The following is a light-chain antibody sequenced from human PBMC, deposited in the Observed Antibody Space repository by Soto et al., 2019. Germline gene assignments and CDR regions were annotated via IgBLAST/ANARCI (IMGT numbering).Light chain of an antibody. Sequence: DIQLTQSPSTLSASVGDTITITCRASQSINTWLAWYQQRPGKAPKLLIYKASSLEGGVPSRFSGSGSGTEFTLTINSLRPDDFATYYCQHYSGDRATFGQGTKVDIK. CDR1: QSINTW. V-gene: IGKV1-5*03. CDR3: QHYSGDRAT. CDR2: KAS. J-gene: IGKJ1*01.